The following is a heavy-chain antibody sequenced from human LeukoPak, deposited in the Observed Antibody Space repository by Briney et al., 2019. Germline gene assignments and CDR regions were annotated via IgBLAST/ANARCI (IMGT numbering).Heavy chain of an antibody. CDR3: ATLGYSYGTDY. V-gene: IGHV4-59*08. CDR1: GGSISSYY. D-gene: IGHD5-18*01. Sequence: SETLSLTCTVSGGSISSYYWSWIRQPPGKGLEWIGYIYYSGSTNYNPSLKSRVTISVDTSKNQFSLKLSSVTAADTAVYYCATLGYSYGTDYWGQGTLVTVYS. J-gene: IGHJ4*02. CDR2: IYYSGST.